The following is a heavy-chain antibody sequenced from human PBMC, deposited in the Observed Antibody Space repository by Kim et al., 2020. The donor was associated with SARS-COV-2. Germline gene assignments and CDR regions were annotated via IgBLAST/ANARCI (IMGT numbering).Heavy chain of an antibody. D-gene: IGHD1-7*01. V-gene: IGHV3-30*18. CDR1: GFTFSSYG. Sequence: GGSLRLSCAASGFTFSSYGMHWVRQAPGKGLEWVAVISYDGSNKYYADSVKGRFTISRDNSKNTLYLQMNSLRAEDTAVYYCAKGMGITGTTLDYWGQGT. J-gene: IGHJ4*02. CDR3: AKGMGITGTTLDY. CDR2: ISYDGSNK.